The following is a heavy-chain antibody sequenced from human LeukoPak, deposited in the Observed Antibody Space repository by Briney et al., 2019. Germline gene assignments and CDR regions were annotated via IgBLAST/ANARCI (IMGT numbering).Heavy chain of an antibody. D-gene: IGHD3-22*01. CDR1: GYTFTNYA. Sequence: ASVKVSCKASGYTFTNYAMNWVRQAPGQGLEWMGWINPNSGGTNYAQKFQGRVTMTRDTSISTAYMELSRLRSDDTAVYYCARDYYYDSSGYWFDPWGQGTPVTVSS. CDR2: INPNSGGT. V-gene: IGHV1-2*02. J-gene: IGHJ5*02. CDR3: ARDYYYDSSGYWFDP.